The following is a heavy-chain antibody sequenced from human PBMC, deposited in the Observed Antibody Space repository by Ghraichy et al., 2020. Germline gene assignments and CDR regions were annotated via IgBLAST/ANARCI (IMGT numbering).Heavy chain of an antibody. CDR1: GGSISSSSYY. CDR3: AMIRGTGAFDI. V-gene: IGHV4-39*01. Sequence: SETLSLTCTVSGGSISSSSYYWGWIRQPPGKGLEWIGSIYYSGSTYYNPSLKSRVTISVDTSKNQFSLKLSSVTAADTAVYYCAMIRGTGAFDIWGQGTMVTVSS. D-gene: IGHD2-21*01. CDR2: IYYSGST. J-gene: IGHJ3*02.